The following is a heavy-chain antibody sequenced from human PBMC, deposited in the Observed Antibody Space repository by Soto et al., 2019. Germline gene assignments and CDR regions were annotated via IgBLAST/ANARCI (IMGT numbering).Heavy chain of an antibody. V-gene: IGHV1-46*01. D-gene: IGHD3-3*01. CDR3: AREEGVSVFWSGYYYYYYGMDV. Sequence: ASVKVSCKASGYTFTSYYMHWVRQAPGQGLEWMGIINPSGGSTSYAQKFQGRVNMTRDTSTSTVYMALSSLRPEDMAVYYCAREEGVSVFWSGYYYYYYGMDVWGQGTTVIFSS. J-gene: IGHJ6*02. CDR2: INPSGGST. CDR1: GYTFTSYY.